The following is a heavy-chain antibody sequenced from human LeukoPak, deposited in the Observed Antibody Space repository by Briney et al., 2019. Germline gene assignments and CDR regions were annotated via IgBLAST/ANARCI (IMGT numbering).Heavy chain of an antibody. CDR3: ARGVEPLAANTLAY. V-gene: IGHV3-53*01. Sequence: GSLKISCAASGFTVITNDMTWVRQAPGKGLEWVSVLYSDGNTKYADSVQGRFTIPRDNSKNTLYLEMNSLSPDDTAVYYCARGVEPLAANTLAYWGQGTLVTVSS. D-gene: IGHD1-14*01. CDR1: GFTVITND. J-gene: IGHJ4*02. CDR2: LYSDGNT.